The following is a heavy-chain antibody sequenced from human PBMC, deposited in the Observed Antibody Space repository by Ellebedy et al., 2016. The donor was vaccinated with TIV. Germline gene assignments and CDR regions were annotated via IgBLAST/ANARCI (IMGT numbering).Heavy chain of an antibody. D-gene: IGHD3-10*01. V-gene: IGHV4-31*03. Sequence: SETLSLXXTVSGGSISSGGYYWSWIRQHPGKGLEWIGYIYYSGSTYYNPSLKSRVTISVDTSKNQFSLKLSSVTAADTAVYYCARYYYGSGSYPPRSFDPWGQGTLVTVSS. J-gene: IGHJ5*02. CDR3: ARYYYGSGSYPPRSFDP. CDR1: GGSISSGGYY. CDR2: IYYSGST.